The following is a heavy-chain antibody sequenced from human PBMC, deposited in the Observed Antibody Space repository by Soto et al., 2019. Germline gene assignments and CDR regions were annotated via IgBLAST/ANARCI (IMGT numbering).Heavy chain of an antibody. CDR3: AKDLLVCNSGMDTARAYYYPDDLHG. D-gene: IGHD5-18*01. J-gene: IGHJ3*01. Sequence: GCSLKLPWSASGLTLSSYAMPGARQAPGRGLEWVAVISYDGSNKYYADSVKGRFTISRENSNKTLYLQMNSLRAEDTAVYYCAKDLLVCNSGMDTARAYYYPDDLHGWGQ. CDR1: GLTLSSYA. CDR2: ISYDGSNK. V-gene: IGHV3-30*18.